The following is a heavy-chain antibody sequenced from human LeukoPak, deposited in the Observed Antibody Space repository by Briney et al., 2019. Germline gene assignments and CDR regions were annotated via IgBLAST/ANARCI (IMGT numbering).Heavy chain of an antibody. V-gene: IGHV1-69*01. Sequence: SVKVSCKASGGTFSSYAISWVRQAPGQGLEWMGGIIPIFGTANYAQKFQGRVTITADESTSTVHMDLSSLRSEDAAVYYCAREPRPVGATSFGYYFDYWGQGTLVTVSS. J-gene: IGHJ4*02. CDR2: IIPIFGTA. CDR3: AREPRPVGATSFGYYFDY. D-gene: IGHD1-26*01. CDR1: GGTFSSYA.